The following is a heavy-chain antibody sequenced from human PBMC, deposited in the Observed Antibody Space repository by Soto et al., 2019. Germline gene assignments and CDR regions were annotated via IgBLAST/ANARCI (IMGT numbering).Heavy chain of an antibody. CDR2: IIPIFGTA. D-gene: IGHD1-26*01. CDR1: GGTFSSYA. CDR3: ALQRWGGSYYTRSAGFDY. V-gene: IGHV1-69*12. Sequence: QVQLVQSGAEVKKPGSSVKVSCKASGGTFSSYAISWVRQTPGQGLEWMGGIIPIFGTANYAQKFQGRVTITADESTSTAYMELSSLRSEDTAVYYCALQRWGGSYYTRSAGFDYWGQGTLVTVSS. J-gene: IGHJ4*02.